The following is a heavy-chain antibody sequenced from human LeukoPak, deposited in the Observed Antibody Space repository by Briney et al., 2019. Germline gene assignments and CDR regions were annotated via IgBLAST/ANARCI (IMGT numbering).Heavy chain of an antibody. CDR3: AGRHSSGGLGESPAAFDI. Sequence: SETLSLTCTVSGGSISSSSYYWGWIRQPPGKGLEWIGSIYYSGSTYYNPSLKSRVTISVDTSKNQFSLKLSSVTAADTAVYYCAGRHSSGGLGESPAAFDIWGQGTMVTVSS. D-gene: IGHD3-16*01. CDR1: GGSISSSSYY. CDR2: IYYSGST. J-gene: IGHJ3*02. V-gene: IGHV4-39*07.